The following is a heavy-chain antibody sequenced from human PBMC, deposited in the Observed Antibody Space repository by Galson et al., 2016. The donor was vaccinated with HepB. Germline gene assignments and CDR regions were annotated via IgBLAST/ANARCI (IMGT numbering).Heavy chain of an antibody. V-gene: IGHV1-69*13. CDR3: ARSGEAGDGSYFDY. D-gene: IGHD5-24*01. CDR1: GGTFSNYA. CDR2: IIPLYGTT. Sequence: SVKVSCKASGGTFSNYAISWVRQAPGQGLEWMGGIIPLYGTTNYAQNFQGRVTITADEASNTVYMDLSSLRSEDTAVYYCARSGEAGDGSYFDYWGQGTLVTASS. J-gene: IGHJ4*02.